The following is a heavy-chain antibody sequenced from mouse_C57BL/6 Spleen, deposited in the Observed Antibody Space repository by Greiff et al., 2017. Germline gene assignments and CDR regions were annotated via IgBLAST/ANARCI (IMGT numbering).Heavy chain of an antibody. CDR3: ARDLETRYYFDY. J-gene: IGHJ2*01. V-gene: IGHV3-6*01. CDR2: ISYDGSN. Sequence: EVHLVESGPGLVKPSQSLSLTCSVTGYSITSGYYWNWIRQFPGNKLEWMGYISYDGSNNYNPSLKNRISITRDTSKNQFFLKLNSVTTEDTATYYCARDLETRYYFDYWGQGTTLTVSS. CDR1: GYSITSGYY.